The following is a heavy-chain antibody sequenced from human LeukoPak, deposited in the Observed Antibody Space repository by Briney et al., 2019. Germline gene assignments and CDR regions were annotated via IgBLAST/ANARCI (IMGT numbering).Heavy chain of an antibody. CDR1: GGSIRSYY. CDR2: TYTTGTT. Sequence: SETLSLTCTVSGGSIRSYYWGWVRQPAGKGLEWIGRTYTTGTTNYNPSLKSRLTLSVDTSKNQFSLKLTSVGAADTAIYYCARQGYTASYYFLDYWSPGTLVTVSS. J-gene: IGHJ4*02. V-gene: IGHV4-4*07. D-gene: IGHD3-10*01. CDR3: ARQGYTASYYFLDY.